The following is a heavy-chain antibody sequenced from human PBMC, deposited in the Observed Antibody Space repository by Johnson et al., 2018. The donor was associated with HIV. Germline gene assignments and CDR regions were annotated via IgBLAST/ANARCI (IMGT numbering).Heavy chain of an antibody. CDR3: TKGGGHSSSDHDAFDI. CDR1: GFTFSSYG. Sequence: VQLVESGGGLVQPGGSLRLSCAASGFTFSSYGMHWVRQAPGKGLEWVSGISDSGGGTYYAESVKGRFTISRDNSKSTVYLQMNSLGAEDTGVYYCTKGGGHSSSDHDAFDIWGQGTMVTVSS. CDR2: ISDSGGGT. D-gene: IGHD6-6*01. J-gene: IGHJ3*02. V-gene: IGHV3-23*04.